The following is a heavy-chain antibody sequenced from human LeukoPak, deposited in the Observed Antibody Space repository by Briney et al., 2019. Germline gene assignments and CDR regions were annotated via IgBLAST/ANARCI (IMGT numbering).Heavy chain of an antibody. CDR3: ARVGYFDWGRDDVFDI. CDR1: GFTFSTYA. D-gene: IGHD3-9*01. J-gene: IGHJ3*02. CDR2: ISGSGGST. V-gene: IGHV3-23*01. Sequence: GGSLRLSCAASGFTFSTYALTWVRQAPGKGLEWDSAISGSGGSTYYADSVKGRFTISRDNSKNSLYLQMNSLRAEDTAVYYCARVGYFDWGRDDVFDIWGQGTMVTVSS.